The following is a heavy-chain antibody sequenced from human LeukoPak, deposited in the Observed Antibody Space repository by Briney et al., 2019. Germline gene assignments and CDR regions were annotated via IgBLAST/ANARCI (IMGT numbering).Heavy chain of an antibody. V-gene: IGHV4-38-2*01. J-gene: IGHJ5*02. CDR3: ARILSDSSRDWFDH. Sequence: LEXIASIYHSGNSYYNPSLKSRVTISIDTSRNHFSLKLSSVTAADTALYYSARILSDSSRDWFDHWGQGALVTVSS. CDR2: IYHSGNS. D-gene: IGHD6-13*01.